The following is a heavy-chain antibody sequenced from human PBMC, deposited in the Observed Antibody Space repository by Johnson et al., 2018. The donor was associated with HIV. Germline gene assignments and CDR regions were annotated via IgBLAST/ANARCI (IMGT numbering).Heavy chain of an antibody. J-gene: IGHJ3*02. CDR1: GFTFSSYA. CDR2: LSYDGRSH. CDR3: AREKGAKGSSPSAFDI. V-gene: IGHV3-30-3*01. D-gene: IGHD6-13*01. Sequence: QVQLVESGGGVVQPGRSLRLSCAVSGFTFSSYAMSWVRQAPGKGLEWVAFLSYDGRSHYYADSVKGRLPISRDNAKNTLYLQMSSLRAEDTAIYFCAREKGAKGSSPSAFDIWGQGTMVTVSS.